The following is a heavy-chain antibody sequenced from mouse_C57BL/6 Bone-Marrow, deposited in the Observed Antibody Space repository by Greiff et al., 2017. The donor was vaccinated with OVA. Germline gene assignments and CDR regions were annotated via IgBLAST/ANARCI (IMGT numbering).Heavy chain of an antibody. Sequence: QVQLQQPGAELVKPGASVKMSCKASGYTFTSYWITWVKQRPGQGLAWIGDIYPGSGSTNYNEKFKSKATLTVDTSSSTAYMQLSSLTPEDSAVYYCARGLYYGNLYFDVWGTGTTVTVSS. CDR3: ARGLYYGNLYFDV. CDR1: GYTFTSYW. CDR2: IYPGSGST. V-gene: IGHV1-55*01. J-gene: IGHJ1*03. D-gene: IGHD2-1*01.